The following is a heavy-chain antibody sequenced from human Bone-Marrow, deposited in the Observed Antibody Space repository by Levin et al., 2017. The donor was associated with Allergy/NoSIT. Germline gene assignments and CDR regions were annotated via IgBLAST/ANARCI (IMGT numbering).Heavy chain of an antibody. Sequence: SVKVSCKASGGTFSSYAISWVRQAPGQGLEWMGGIIPIFNTVNYAHKFQGRVIITADKSTSTAYMELNSLRSEDTAVYYCARGAGWEVLTWFAPWGQRALVTVVS. CDR1: GGTFSSYA. CDR3: ARGAGWEVLTWFAP. V-gene: IGHV1-69*06. J-gene: IGHJ5*02. CDR2: IIPIFNTV. D-gene: IGHD1-26*01.